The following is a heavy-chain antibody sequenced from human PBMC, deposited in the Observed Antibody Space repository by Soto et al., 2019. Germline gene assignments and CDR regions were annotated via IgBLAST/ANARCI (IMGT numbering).Heavy chain of an antibody. CDR1: GGSISSGGYY. CDR3: ARARPMRYSYADFDY. Sequence: SETLSLTCTVSGGSISSGGYYWSWIRQHPGKGLEWIGYIYYSGSTYYNPSLKSRVTISVDTSKNQFSLKLSSVTAADTAVYYCARARPMRYSYADFDYWGQGTLVTVSS. D-gene: IGHD5-18*01. V-gene: IGHV4-31*03. J-gene: IGHJ4*02. CDR2: IYYSGST.